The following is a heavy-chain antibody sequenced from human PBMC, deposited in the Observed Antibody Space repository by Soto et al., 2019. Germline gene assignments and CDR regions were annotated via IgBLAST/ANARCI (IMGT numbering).Heavy chain of an antibody. V-gene: IGHV4-59*12. Sequence: SETLSLTCTVSRGSISSSYWSWIPQPPANGLEGIGYICYRGSTNYNPSLKRRVTISVDTSKNEFSLKLISVTAADPAVCDCRRVPCPWGKGTLVAVAS. CDR1: RGSISSSY. CDR3: RRVPCP. CDR2: ICYRGST. J-gene: IGHJ5*02.